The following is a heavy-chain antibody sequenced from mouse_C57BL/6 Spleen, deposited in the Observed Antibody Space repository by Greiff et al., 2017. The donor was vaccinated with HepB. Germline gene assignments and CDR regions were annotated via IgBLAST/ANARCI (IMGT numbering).Heavy chain of an antibody. CDR3: ARLDYGNYGFAY. J-gene: IGHJ3*01. D-gene: IGHD2-1*01. V-gene: IGHV1-18*01. CDR2: INPNNGGT. Sequence: VQLQQSGPELVKPGASVKIPCKASGYTFTDYNMDWVKQSHGKSLEWIGDINPNNGGTIYNQKFKGKATLTVDKSSSTAYMELRSLTSEDTAVYYCARLDYGNYGFAYWGQGTLVTVSA. CDR1: GYTFTDYN.